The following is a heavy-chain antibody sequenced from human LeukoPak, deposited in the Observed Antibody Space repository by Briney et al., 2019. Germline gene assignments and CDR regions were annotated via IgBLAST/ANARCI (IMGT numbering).Heavy chain of an antibody. CDR2: SYYSGST. CDR1: GASITSCY. Sequence: PSETLSLTCTVSGASITSCYWCWIRQPHGKGKEWVWYSYYSGSTTYTPSIKSRFTISVDTPKNQFSLKLTSVTAADTAVYYCARRSIGGATNFDYWGRGPLVTVSS. D-gene: IGHD1-26*01. V-gene: IGHV4-59*12. J-gene: IGHJ4*02. CDR3: ARRSIGGATNFDY.